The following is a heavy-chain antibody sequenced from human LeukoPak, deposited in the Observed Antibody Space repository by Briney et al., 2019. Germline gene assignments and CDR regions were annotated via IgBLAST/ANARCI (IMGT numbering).Heavy chain of an antibody. CDR1: VYTFSSYD. CDR2: MNPNSGET. Sequence: GASVKVSCKTSVYTFSSYDINWERQGTGQGLERMGWMNPNSGETGFAQNFQARVTLTKNTSITTAYMELSSLRSEDTAVYYCARGDPWGFDPWGQGTLVTGSS. J-gene: IGHJ5*02. V-gene: IGHV1-8*01. CDR3: ARGDPWGFDP. D-gene: IGHD7-27*01.